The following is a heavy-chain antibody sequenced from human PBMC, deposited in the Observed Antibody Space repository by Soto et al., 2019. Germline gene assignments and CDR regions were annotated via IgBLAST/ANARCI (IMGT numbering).Heavy chain of an antibody. J-gene: IGHJ4*02. Sequence: PGGSLRLSCAASGFTFSSYGMHWVRQAPGKGLEWVAVISYDGSNKYYADSVKGRFTISRDNSKNTLYLQMNSLRAEDTAVYYCAKDQEDIVATQLDYWGQGTLVTVSS. CDR3: AKDQEDIVATQLDY. D-gene: IGHD5-12*01. V-gene: IGHV3-30*18. CDR2: ISYDGSNK. CDR1: GFTFSSYG.